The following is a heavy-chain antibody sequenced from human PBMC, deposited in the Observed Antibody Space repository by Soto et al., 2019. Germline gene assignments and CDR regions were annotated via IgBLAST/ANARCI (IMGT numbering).Heavy chain of an antibody. CDR3: ARGSPTPPMVHNYYYYGMDV. CDR2: IIPIFGTA. D-gene: IGHD1-1*01. J-gene: IGHJ6*02. CDR1: GGTFSSYA. Sequence: QVQLVQSGAEVKKPGSSVKVSCKASGGTFSSYASSWVRQAPGQGLEWMGGIIPIFGTANYAQKFQGRVTITADESTSTACMELSSLSSEYTAVYYGARGSPTPPMVHNYYYYGMDVWGQGTTVTVSS. V-gene: IGHV1-69*01.